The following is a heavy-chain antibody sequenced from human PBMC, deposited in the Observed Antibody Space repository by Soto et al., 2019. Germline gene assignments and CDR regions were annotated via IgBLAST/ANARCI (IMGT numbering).Heavy chain of an antibody. CDR1: GFTFNNYA. J-gene: IGHJ4*02. D-gene: IGHD2-21*02. CDR2: ISSSGYST. CDR3: AKGSVVVAAKFDS. V-gene: IGHV3-23*01. Sequence: PVGSLRLSCAASGFTFNNYAMSWVRQAPGKGLEWVSAISSSGYSTYYADSVKGRFTISRDNSKNTVYLQMNNLRAEDTAVYYCAKGSVVVAAKFDSWGQGTLVTVSS.